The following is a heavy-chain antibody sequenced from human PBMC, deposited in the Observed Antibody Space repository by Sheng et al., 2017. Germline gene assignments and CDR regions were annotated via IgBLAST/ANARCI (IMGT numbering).Heavy chain of an antibody. Sequence: EVQLVESGGGLVQPGGTLRLSCAASGFTFSSYGMSWVRQAPGKGLEWVSAISGSGGSTYYADSVKGRFTISRDNSKNTLYLQMNSLRAEDTAVYYCAKDFRRAYDYGDLGFDYWGQGTLVTVSS. CDR3: AKDFRRAYDYGDLGFDY. J-gene: IGHJ4*02. CDR2: ISGSGGST. CDR1: GFTFSSYG. D-gene: IGHD4-17*01. V-gene: IGHV3-23*04.